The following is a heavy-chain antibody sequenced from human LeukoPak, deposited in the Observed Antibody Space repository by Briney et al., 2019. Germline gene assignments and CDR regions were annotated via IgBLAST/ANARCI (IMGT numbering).Heavy chain of an antibody. J-gene: IGHJ4*02. V-gene: IGHV5-51*01. CDR2: IFPGDSDT. Sequence: GESLKISCKGSGYSFSNYWIGRVRQMPGKGLEWVGIIFPGDSDTRYSPSFQGQVTISADKSINTAYLKWRSLKAADTAMYYCARQYYDILTDPNYFDSWGQGTLVTVSS. CDR1: GYSFSNYW. D-gene: IGHD3-9*01. CDR3: ARQYYDILTDPNYFDS.